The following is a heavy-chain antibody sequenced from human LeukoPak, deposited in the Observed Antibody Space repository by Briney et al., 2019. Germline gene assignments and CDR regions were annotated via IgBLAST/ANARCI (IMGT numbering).Heavy chain of an antibody. D-gene: IGHD2-21*01. CDR3: ARSGPQDWALDH. CDR2: ISAYNGNT. Sequence: ASVKVSCKASGYTFTSYGISWVRQAPGQGLEWMGWISAYNGNTDYAQKLLGRVTMTTDTSTSTAYLELSSLKSDDTAIYYCARSGPQDWALDHWGRGTQVTVSP. V-gene: IGHV1-18*01. CDR1: GYTFTSYG. J-gene: IGHJ4*02.